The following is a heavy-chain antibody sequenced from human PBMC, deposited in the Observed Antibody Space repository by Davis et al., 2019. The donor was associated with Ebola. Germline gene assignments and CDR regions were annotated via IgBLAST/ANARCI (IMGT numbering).Heavy chain of an antibody. V-gene: IGHV3-30*14. CDR2: ISYDGSNK. CDR3: ARGLGYYYYGMDV. Sequence: GESLKISCAASGFTFSSYAMHWVRQAPGKGLEWVAVISYDGSNKYYADSVKGRFTISRHNSKNTLYLQMNSLRAEDTAVYYCARGLGYYYYGMDVWGQGTTVTVSS. CDR1: GFTFSSYA. J-gene: IGHJ6*02.